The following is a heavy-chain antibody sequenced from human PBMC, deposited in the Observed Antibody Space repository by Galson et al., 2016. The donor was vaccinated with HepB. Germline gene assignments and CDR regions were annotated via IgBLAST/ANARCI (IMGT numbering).Heavy chain of an antibody. CDR1: GASIHDSY. D-gene: IGHD6-6*01. J-gene: IGHJ4*02. Sequence: SETLSLTCTVSGASIHDSYWSWIRQPPGKGLEYIAYVYYNGNINYNPSLESRVTVSVDTSKNQFSLKLTSVTAADTAMYYCAREVGGQLASFDSWGLGTLVTVSS. CDR2: VYYNGNI. CDR3: AREVGGQLASFDS. V-gene: IGHV4-59*01.